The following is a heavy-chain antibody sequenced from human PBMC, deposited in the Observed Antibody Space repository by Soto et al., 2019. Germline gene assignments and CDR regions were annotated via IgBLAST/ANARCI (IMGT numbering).Heavy chain of an antibody. D-gene: IGHD3-16*01. V-gene: IGHV3-53*01. CDR2: MYSGGST. Sequence: EVQLVESGGALIQPGGSLILSCAASGFTVSNNYIGWVRQAPGKGLEWVSLMYSGGSTHYANSVKGRFTISRDGSKNTVYLQMKSLRAEDTAVYYCTQLGAFDVWGQGTMVTVSS. CDR1: GFTVSNNY. J-gene: IGHJ3*01. CDR3: TQLGAFDV.